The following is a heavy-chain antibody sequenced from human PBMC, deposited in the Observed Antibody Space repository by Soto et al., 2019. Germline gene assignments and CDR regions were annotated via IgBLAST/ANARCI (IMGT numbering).Heavy chain of an antibody. CDR1: GYTFTSYY. CDR2: INPSGGST. Sequence: GASVKVSCKVSGYTFTSYYMHWVRQAPGQGLEWMGIINPSGGSTSYAQKFQGRVTMTRDTSTSTVYMELSSLRSEDTAVYYCAREYSSSLYYYGMDVWGQGTTVTVSS. V-gene: IGHV1-46*01. CDR3: AREYSSSLYYYGMDV. D-gene: IGHD6-6*01. J-gene: IGHJ6*02.